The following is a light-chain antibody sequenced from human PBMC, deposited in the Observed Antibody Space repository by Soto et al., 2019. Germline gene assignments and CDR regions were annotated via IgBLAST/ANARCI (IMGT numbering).Light chain of an antibody. Sequence: QSALTQPASVSGSPGQSITISCTGTSSDVGSYNLVSWYQQHPGKAPKLLIYEGSKRPSGVSNRCSGSKSGNTASLTISGLQAEDEAAYYCCSYAGSGTYVFGTGTKLTVL. CDR3: CSYAGSGTYV. CDR1: SSDVGSYNL. V-gene: IGLV2-23*01. CDR2: EGS. J-gene: IGLJ1*01.